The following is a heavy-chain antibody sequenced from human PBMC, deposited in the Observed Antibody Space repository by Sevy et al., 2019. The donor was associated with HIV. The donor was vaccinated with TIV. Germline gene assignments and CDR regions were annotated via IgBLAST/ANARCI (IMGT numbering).Heavy chain of an antibody. CDR3: ARGGGNGWYYFDY. Sequence: ASVKVSCKASGGTFSSYGISWVRQAPGQGLEWMGGIIPILGTVNYAQKFQGRVTITAYESTKTAYMELSSLRYEDTAVYYCARGGGNGWYYFDYWGQETLVTVSS. J-gene: IGHJ4*02. CDR2: IIPILGTV. D-gene: IGHD6-19*01. CDR1: GGTFSSYG. V-gene: IGHV1-69*13.